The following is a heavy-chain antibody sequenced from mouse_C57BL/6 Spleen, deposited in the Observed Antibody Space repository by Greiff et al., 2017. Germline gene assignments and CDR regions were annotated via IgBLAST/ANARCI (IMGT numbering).Heavy chain of an antibody. V-gene: IGHV1-31*01. D-gene: IGHD3-2*02. CDR1: GYSFTGSY. Sequence: VQLQQSGPELVKPGASVMISCTASGYSFTGSYMHWVKQSPGNILDWIGYIYPYNGVSSYNQKFKGKATLTVDKSSSTAYMELRSLTSEDSAVYYCARVGVGQGSSYFDCWGQGTTLTVSS. CDR3: ARVGVGQGSSYFDC. J-gene: IGHJ2*01. CDR2: IYPYNGVS.